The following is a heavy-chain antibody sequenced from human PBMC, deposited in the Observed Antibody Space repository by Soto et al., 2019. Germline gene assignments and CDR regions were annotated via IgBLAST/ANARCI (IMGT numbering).Heavy chain of an antibody. J-gene: IGHJ6*03. CDR1: GYTFSTYD. CDR2: LNPNSGHT. Sequence: QVQLVQSGAEVKKPGASVKVSCKASGYTFSTYDIIWVRQATGQGLEWMGGLNPNSGHTGYAQKFPGRVTLTRETSISTAYMELSRLRSTDTAVYFCASRLSSSTFYYYLDVWGKGTTVTVSS. V-gene: IGHV1-8*01. CDR3: ASRLSSSTFYYYLDV. D-gene: IGHD6-6*01.